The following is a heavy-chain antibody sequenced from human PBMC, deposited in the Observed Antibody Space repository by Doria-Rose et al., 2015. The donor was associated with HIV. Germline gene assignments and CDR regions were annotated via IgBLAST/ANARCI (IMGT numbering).Heavy chain of an antibody. CDR2: INHSGST. CDR3: ARAGDYDFRSGSYYFDY. CDR1: GGSFSGHY. J-gene: IGHJ4*02. V-gene: IGHV4-34*01. D-gene: IGHD3-3*01. Sequence: QVQLQESGAGLLKPSETLSLTCAVYGGSFSGHYWNWIRQPPGKGLEWVGEINHSGSTNYNPLLKSRVTISVDTSKNQFSLKVSSVTAADTAVYYCARAGDYDFRSGSYYFDYWGQGTLVTVSS.